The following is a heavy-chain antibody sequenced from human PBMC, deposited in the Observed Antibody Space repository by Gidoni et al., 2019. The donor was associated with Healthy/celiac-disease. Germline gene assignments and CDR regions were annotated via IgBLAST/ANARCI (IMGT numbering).Heavy chain of an antibody. CDR1: GFTFSSYA. CDR2: ISGSGGST. Sequence: VQLLESGGGLVQPGGSLRLSCAASGFTFSSYAMSWVRQAPGKGLKWVSAISGSGGSTYYADSVKGRFTISRDNSKNTRYLQMNSLRAEDTAVYYCANYRHSYYFDYWGQGTLVTVSS. CDR3: ANYRHSYYFDY. V-gene: IGHV3-23*01. J-gene: IGHJ4*02.